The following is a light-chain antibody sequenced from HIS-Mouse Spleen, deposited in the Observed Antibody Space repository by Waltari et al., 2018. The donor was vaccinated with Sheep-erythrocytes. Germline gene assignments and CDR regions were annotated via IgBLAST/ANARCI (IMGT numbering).Light chain of an antibody. CDR2: EDS. CDR3: YSTDSSGNHRV. Sequence: SYELTQPPSVSVSPGQTASITCSGDALPKKYAYWYQQKSGQAPVLVLYEDSKRTSGIPVRFSGSSSVTMATLTISWAHVEDEADYYCYSTDSSGNHRVFGGGTKLTVL. CDR1: ALPKKY. J-gene: IGLJ2*01. V-gene: IGLV3-10*01.